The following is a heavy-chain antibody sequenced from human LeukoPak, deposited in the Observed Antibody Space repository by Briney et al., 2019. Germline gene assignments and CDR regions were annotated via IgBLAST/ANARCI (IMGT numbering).Heavy chain of an antibody. CDR3: ARDSSTRGYFDY. D-gene: IGHD6-13*01. CDR1: GFTFSSYG. CDR2: IWYDGSNK. J-gene: IGHJ4*02. V-gene: IGHV3-33*01. Sequence: TGGSLRLSCAASGFTFSSYGMHWVRQAPGKGLEWVAVIWYDGSNKYYADSVKGRFTISRDNSKNTLYLQMNSRRAEDTAVYYCARDSSTRGYFDYWGQGTLVTVSS.